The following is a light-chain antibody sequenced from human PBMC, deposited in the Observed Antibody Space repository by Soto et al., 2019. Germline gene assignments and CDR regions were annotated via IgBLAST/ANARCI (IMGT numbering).Light chain of an antibody. J-gene: IGLJ3*02. Sequence: QSALTQPRSVSGSPGQSVTISCAGTSSDVGAYNWVSWYQQHPGKVPKLIIYDVTRRPSGVPDRFSGSKSGNTASLTISGLPADDEADYYCCSYAGSYTLVFGGGTKLTVL. CDR2: DVT. CDR3: CSYAGSYTLV. V-gene: IGLV2-11*01. CDR1: SSDVGAYNW.